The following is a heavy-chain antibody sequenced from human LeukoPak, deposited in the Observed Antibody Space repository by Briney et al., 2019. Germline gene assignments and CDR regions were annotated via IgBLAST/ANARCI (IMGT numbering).Heavy chain of an antibody. CDR1: GFTFDDYA. J-gene: IGHJ6*03. D-gene: IGHD6-25*01. CDR3: ARFAAGGSYYYYMDV. V-gene: IGHV3-48*01. CDR2: IGTSSTTI. Sequence: HPGGSLRLSCAASGFTFDDYAMNWVRQPPGKGLEWVSSIGTSSTTIYYADSVKGRFTISRDNAKNSLYLQMNSLRADDTAVYYCARFAAGGSYYYYMDVWGKGTTVTVSS.